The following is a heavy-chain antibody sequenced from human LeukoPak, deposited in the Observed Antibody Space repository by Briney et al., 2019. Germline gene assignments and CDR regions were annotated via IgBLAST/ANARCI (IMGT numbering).Heavy chain of an antibody. Sequence: SETLSLTCTVSGGSISSSSYYWGWIRQPPGRGLEWIGSFYSSGSAYYNPSLKSRVTISVDTSNNQFSLKLSSVTAADTAVYYCARRLRSGNYGGEGYWGQGTLVTVSS. CDR3: ARRLRSGNYGGEGY. CDR2: FYSSGSA. V-gene: IGHV4-39*01. D-gene: IGHD1-26*01. CDR1: GGSISSSSYY. J-gene: IGHJ4*02.